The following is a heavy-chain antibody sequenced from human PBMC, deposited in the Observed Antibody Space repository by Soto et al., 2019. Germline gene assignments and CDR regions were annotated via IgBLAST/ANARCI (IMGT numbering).Heavy chain of an antibody. Sequence: QVQLVESGGGLVKPGGSLRLSCAASGFTFSDYYMSWIRQAPGKGLEWVSYISSSSSYTNYADSVKGRVTISRDNAKNSRYLQMNSLRAEDTAVYYCARSAYYYYGMDVWGQGTTVTVSS. V-gene: IGHV3-11*05. CDR2: ISSSSSYT. CDR1: GFTFSDYY. J-gene: IGHJ6*02. CDR3: ARSAYYYYGMDV.